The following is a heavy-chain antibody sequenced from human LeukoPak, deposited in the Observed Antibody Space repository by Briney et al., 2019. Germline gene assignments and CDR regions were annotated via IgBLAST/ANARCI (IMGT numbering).Heavy chain of an antibody. D-gene: IGHD2-15*01. J-gene: IGHJ4*02. Sequence: GGSLRLSCAASGFTFGSYWMSWVRQAPGKGLEWVANIKQDGSEKNYLDSVRGRFTISRDNSKNTLYLQMNSLRAEDTAVYYCARDRRWSDYFDYWGQGTLVTVSS. V-gene: IGHV3-7*01. CDR3: ARDRRWSDYFDY. CDR2: IKQDGSEK. CDR1: GFTFGSYW.